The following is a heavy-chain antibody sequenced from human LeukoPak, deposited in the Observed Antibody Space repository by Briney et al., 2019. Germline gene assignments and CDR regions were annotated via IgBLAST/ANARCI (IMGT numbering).Heavy chain of an antibody. CDR1: GGPISSYY. CDR2: IYYSGST. J-gene: IGHJ4*02. Sequence: SETLSLTCTVSGGPISSYYWSWIRQPPGKGLEWIGYIYYSGSTNYNPSLKSRVTISVDTSKNQFSLKLSSVTAADTAVYYCAREGAVGYSYGHYFDYWGQGTLVTVSS. D-gene: IGHD5-18*01. V-gene: IGHV4-59*01. CDR3: AREGAVGYSYGHYFDY.